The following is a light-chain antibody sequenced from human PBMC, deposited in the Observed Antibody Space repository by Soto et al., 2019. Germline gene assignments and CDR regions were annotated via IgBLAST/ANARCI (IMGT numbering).Light chain of an antibody. J-gene: IGLJ2*01. CDR2: EVN. V-gene: IGLV2-23*02. Sequence: QSVLTQPASVSGSPGQSITISCTGTSSDVGSYNLVSWYQQHPGKAPKLIIYEVNKRPSGVSNRFSGAKSGNTASLTISGLQAEDEADYYCCSYTGGRTLVFGGGTKVTVL. CDR3: CSYTGGRTLV. CDR1: SSDVGSYNL.